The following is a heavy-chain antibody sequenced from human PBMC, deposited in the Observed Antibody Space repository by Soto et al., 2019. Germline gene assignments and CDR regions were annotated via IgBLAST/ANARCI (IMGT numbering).Heavy chain of an antibody. CDR2: IYRGGST. CDR3: ARARFGGLAAIFADC. V-gene: IGHV3-66*01. CDR1: GFTVSNNC. J-gene: IGHJ4*02. Sequence: EVQLVESGGGLVQPGGSLRLSCAAYGFTVSNNCMTWVRQAPGKGLEWVSVIYRGGSTYYADSVRGRFTISRDNSKNTLYLQMSSLRAEDTAVYYCARARFGGLAAIFADCWGQGTLVTVSS. D-gene: IGHD5-12*01.